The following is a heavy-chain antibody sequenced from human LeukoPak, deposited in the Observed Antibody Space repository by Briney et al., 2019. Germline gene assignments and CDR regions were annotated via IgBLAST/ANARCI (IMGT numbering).Heavy chain of an antibody. CDR2: ISSSSSYI. V-gene: IGHV3-21*01. Sequence: GGSLRLSCAASGFTCSSYSMNWVRQAPGKGLEWVSSISSSSSYIYYADSVKGRFTISRDNAKNSLYLQMNSLRAEDTAVYYCARDYYYDSSGYPYDYWGQGTLVTVSS. CDR3: ARDYYYDSSGYPYDY. D-gene: IGHD3-22*01. J-gene: IGHJ4*02. CDR1: GFTCSSYS.